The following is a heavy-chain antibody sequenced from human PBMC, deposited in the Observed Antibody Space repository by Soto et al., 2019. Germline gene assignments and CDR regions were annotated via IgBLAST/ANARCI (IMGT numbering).Heavy chain of an antibody. CDR1: GFTFSSYA. CDR3: AKDRSTYYLVPPFDP. CDR2: ISGSGDST. J-gene: IGHJ5*02. V-gene: IGHV3-23*01. D-gene: IGHD3-10*01. Sequence: GGSLRLSCAASGFTFSSYAVSWVRQAPGKGLEWVSVISGSGDSTYYADSVKGRFTISRDNSKNTLYLQMNSLRAEDTAVYYCAKDRSTYYLVPPFDPWGQGTLVTVSS.